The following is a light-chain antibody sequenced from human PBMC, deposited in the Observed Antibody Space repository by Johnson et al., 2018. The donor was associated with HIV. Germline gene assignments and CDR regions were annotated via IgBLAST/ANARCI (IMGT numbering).Light chain of an antibody. J-gene: IGLJ1*01. CDR1: SSNIGNNY. Sequence: QSVLTQPPSVSAASGQKVAISCSGSSSNIGNNYVSWYQQLPGTAPKLLIYDNNKRPSGIPDRFSGSKSGTSATLGITGLQTGDEADYYCGTWDISLSHVFGTGTKVTVL. CDR3: GTWDISLSHV. CDR2: DNN. V-gene: IGLV1-51*01.